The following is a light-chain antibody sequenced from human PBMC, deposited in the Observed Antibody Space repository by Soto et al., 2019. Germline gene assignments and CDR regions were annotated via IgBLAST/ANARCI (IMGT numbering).Light chain of an antibody. CDR1: SSDVGACDY. Sequence: QSVLTQPASVSGSPGQSITISCTGTSSDVGACDYVSWYQQHPGKAPKLLIYDVTTRPSGVSNRFSGSKSGNTASLTISGLETDDEADYYCSSFTSTFTLVFGTGTKVTVL. J-gene: IGLJ1*01. CDR3: SSFTSTFTLV. V-gene: IGLV2-14*03. CDR2: DVT.